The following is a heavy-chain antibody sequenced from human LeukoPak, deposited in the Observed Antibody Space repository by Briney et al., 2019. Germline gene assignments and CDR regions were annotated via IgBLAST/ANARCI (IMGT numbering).Heavy chain of an antibody. CDR2: IFYSGST. Sequence: SEALCRTCTVPGGSVRTGSYYWSWIREPPGKGREGIGHIFYSGSTNYNPSLKSRVTISVDTSKNQFSLKLSSVTAADTAVYYCARDHINAVAPYWYFDLWGRGTLVTVSS. CDR1: GGSVRTGSYY. J-gene: IGHJ2*01. V-gene: IGHV4-61*01. CDR3: ARDHINAVAPYWYFDL. D-gene: IGHD6-19*01.